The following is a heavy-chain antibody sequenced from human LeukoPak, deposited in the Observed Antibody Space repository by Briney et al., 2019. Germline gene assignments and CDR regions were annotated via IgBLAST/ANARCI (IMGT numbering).Heavy chain of an antibody. CDR2: IKQEGREK. J-gene: IGHJ5*02. V-gene: IGHV3-7*03. CDR1: GFTFSTNG. Sequence: GGSLTLSCAASGFTFSTNGMRSVRPAPREGLEWVANIKQEGREKYYVDSVKGRFTISRDNAKNSLYLQMNSLRAEDTAVYYCARDLYYYGSGSYYSADPWFDPWGQGTLVTVSS. CDR3: ARDLYYYGSGSYYSADPWFDP. D-gene: IGHD3-10*01.